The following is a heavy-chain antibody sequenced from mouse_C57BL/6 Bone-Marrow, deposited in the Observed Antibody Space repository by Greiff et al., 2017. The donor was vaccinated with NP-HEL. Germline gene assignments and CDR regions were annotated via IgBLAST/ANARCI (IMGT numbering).Heavy chain of an antibody. J-gene: IGHJ4*01. CDR1: GYSITSGYY. V-gene: IGHV3-6*01. D-gene: IGHD1-3*01. Sequence: ESGPGLVKPSQSLSLTCSVTGYSITSGYYWNWIRQFPGNKLEWMGYISYDGSNNYNPSLKNRISITRDTSKNQFFLKLNSVTTEDTATYYCARHYIYYYAMDYWGQGTSVTVSS. CDR2: ISYDGSN. CDR3: ARHYIYYYAMDY.